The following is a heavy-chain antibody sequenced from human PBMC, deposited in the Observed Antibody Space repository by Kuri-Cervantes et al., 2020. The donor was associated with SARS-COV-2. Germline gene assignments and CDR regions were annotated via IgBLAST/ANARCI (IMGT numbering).Heavy chain of an antibody. CDR3: AKDQPRITIFGVVNDDAFDI. D-gene: IGHD3-3*01. J-gene: IGHJ3*02. CDR1: GFSVSTYG. V-gene: IGHV3-30*18. Sequence: GESLKISCSASGFSVSTYGFHWVRQAPGKGLDWVAVIFYDGSNQYYRDSVKGRFTISRDNSKNTLYLQMNSLRAEDTAVYYCAKDQPRITIFGVVNDDAFDIWGQGTMVTVSS. CDR2: IFYDGSNQ.